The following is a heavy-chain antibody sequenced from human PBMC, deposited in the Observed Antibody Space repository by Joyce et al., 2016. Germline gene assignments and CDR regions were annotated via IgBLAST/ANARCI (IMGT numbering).Heavy chain of an antibody. J-gene: IGHJ5*01. V-gene: IGHV4-4*02. CDR1: GGSISSAHW. D-gene: IGHD5-12*01. CDR2: IYRGGST. Sequence: QVQLQESGPGLVKPSGTLSLTCAVSGGSISSAHWWSWVRQPPGKGLEWIGEIYRGGSTTYNPSLMSRVTISVEKSKNQLSLKMNSVTAADTAVYYCARNGAYSQDSWGQGTLVTVSS. CDR3: ARNGAYSQDS.